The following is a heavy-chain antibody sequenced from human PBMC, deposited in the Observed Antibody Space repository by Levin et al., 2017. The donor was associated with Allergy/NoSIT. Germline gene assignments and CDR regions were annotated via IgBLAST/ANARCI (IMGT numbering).Heavy chain of an antibody. CDR2: IGTAGDT. V-gene: IGHV3-13*01. J-gene: IGHJ6*02. Sequence: GESLKISCAASGFTFSSYDMHWVRQATGKGLEWVSAIGTAGDTYYPGSVKGRFTISRENAKNSLYLQMNSLRAGDTAVYYCARAGSGSYSSTRSYYYYYGMDVWGQGTTVTVSS. CDR1: GFTFSSYD. CDR3: ARAGSGSYSSTRSYYYYYGMDV. D-gene: IGHD1-26*01.